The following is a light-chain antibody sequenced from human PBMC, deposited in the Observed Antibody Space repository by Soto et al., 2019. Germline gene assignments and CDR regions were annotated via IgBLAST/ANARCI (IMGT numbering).Light chain of an antibody. J-gene: IGKJ1*01. Sequence: IQMSEAPANLSASVGGRVTINCRASQSISSWLAWYQQKPGQAPKVLIYKASSLESGVPSRFSGSGSGTGFSLTIRRLQPDDFANYCCQQYNDYWTFGQGTKVDIK. CDR1: QSISSW. V-gene: IGKV1-5*03. CDR2: KAS. CDR3: QQYNDYWT.